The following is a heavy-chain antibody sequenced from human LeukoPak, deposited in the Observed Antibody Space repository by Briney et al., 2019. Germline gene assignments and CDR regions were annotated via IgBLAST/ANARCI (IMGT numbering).Heavy chain of an antibody. CDR2: MLPGDSLT. CDR1: GYHFTHQW. D-gene: IGHD6-19*01. Sequence: GESLKISFKSPGYHFTHQWIDGGRQMPGRGLEWMGIMLPGDSLTTYSPSFQGHVTMSVDKSVATAYLQLNSLKASDTAIYYCARARVAVGGRFYFDYWGQGTLVSVS. CDR3: ARARVAVGGRFYFDY. J-gene: IGHJ4*02. V-gene: IGHV5-51*01.